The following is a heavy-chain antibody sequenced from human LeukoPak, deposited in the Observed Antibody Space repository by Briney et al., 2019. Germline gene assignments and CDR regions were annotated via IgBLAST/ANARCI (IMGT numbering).Heavy chain of an antibody. J-gene: IGHJ5*02. V-gene: IGHV4-4*07. Sequence: SETLSLTCTVAGDSMSRYYWSWIRQPAGKGLEWIGRIYTSGRTNYNPSLKSRITMSVDTSKNQFSLRPSSMTAADTAVYYCARAYDSSGYQDRGFDPWGQGTLVTVSS. CDR1: GDSMSRYY. CDR2: IYTSGRT. D-gene: IGHD3-22*01. CDR3: ARAYDSSGYQDRGFDP.